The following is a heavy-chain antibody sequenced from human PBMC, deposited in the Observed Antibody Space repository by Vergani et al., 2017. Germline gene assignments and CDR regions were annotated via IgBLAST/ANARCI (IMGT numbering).Heavy chain of an antibody. Sequence: EVQLVESGGGLVKPGGSLRLSCAASGFTFSSYSMNWVRQAPGKGLVWVSSISSSSSYIYYANSVKGRFTISRDNAKNSLYLQMNSLRAGDTAVYYCARDPFLGGGGTAARGSFYIWGQGKMVTVFS. J-gene: IGHJ3*02. D-gene: IGHD2-21*02. V-gene: IGHV3-21*01. CDR3: ARDPFLGGGGTAARGSFYI. CDR1: GFTFSSYS. CDR2: ISSSSSYI.